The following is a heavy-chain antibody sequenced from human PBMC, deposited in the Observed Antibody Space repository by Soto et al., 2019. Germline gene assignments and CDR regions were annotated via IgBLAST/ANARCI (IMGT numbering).Heavy chain of an antibody. V-gene: IGHV4-59*01. Sequence: PSETLSLTCTASGGSISTYYWRWVRQPPGKGLEWIGYIYSSGSTNYNPSLKSRVTISVDTSKNQFSLKLSSVPAADETVYYCGKEGALSGSWWGKWFGPWGQGTLGTVFS. CDR2: IYSSGST. D-gene: IGHD6-13*01. CDR3: GKEGALSGSWWGKWFGP. CDR1: GGSISTYY. J-gene: IGHJ5*02.